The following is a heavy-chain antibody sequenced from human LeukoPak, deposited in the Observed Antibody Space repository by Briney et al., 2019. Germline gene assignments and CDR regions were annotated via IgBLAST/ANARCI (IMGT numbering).Heavy chain of an antibody. Sequence: PGGSLRLCCAASEFTFSSYWMNWGRQAPGKGLEWVANIKPGGSDKYYVDSVKGRFTISRDNAKNSLYLQMNSLRAEDTAVYYCARAYNALDVWGQGTTVTVSS. CDR3: ARAYNALDV. J-gene: IGHJ6*02. V-gene: IGHV3-7*01. CDR1: EFTFSSYW. CDR2: IKPGGSDK. D-gene: IGHD1-1*01.